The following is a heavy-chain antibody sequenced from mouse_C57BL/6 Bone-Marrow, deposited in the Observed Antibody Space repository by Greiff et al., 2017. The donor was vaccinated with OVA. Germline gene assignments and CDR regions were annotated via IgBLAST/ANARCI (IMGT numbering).Heavy chain of an antibody. CDR2: IYPRSGNT. J-gene: IGHJ2*01. D-gene: IGHD1-1*02. Sequence: QVHVKQSGAELVRPGASVKLSCKASGYTFTDYYINWVKQRPGQGLEWIARIYPRSGNTYYNEKFKGKATLTADKTSSTAYMELRSLTSEDSAVYCCARSSYGYFDYWGQGTTLTVSS. CDR3: ARSSYGYFDY. CDR1: GYTFTDYY. V-gene: IGHV1-76*01.